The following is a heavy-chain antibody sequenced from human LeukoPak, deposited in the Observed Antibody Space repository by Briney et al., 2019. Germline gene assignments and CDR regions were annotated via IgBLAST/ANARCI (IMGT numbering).Heavy chain of an antibody. Sequence: PSETLFLTCTVSGGSISSGDYYWSWIRQPPGKGLEWIGYIYYSGSTYYNPSLKSRVTISVDTSKNQFSLKLSSVTAADTAVYYCARDRITMVRGVMPHGMDVWGKGTTVTVSS. D-gene: IGHD3-10*01. CDR2: IYYSGST. CDR3: ARDRITMVRGVMPHGMDV. J-gene: IGHJ6*04. V-gene: IGHV4-30-4*01. CDR1: GGSISSGDYY.